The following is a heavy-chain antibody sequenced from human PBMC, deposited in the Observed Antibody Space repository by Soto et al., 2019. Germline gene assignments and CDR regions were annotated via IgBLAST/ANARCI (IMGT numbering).Heavy chain of an antibody. D-gene: IGHD3-3*01. J-gene: IGHJ6*02. V-gene: IGHV5-51*01. CDR2: IYPGDSDT. CDR3: ARRYDYDFWSGNYYGMDV. CDR1: GYSFTSYW. Sequence: GESLKISCKGSGYSFTSYWIGWVRQMPGKGLEWMGIIYPGDSDTRYSPSFQGQVTISADKSISTAYLQWSSLKASDTAMYYCARRYDYDFWSGNYYGMDVWGQGTTVTFSS.